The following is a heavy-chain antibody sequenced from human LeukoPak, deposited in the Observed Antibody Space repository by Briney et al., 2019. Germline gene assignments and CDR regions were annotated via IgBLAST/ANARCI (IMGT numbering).Heavy chain of an antibody. CDR2: IYYSGST. CDR3: ARHYYDSSGYSEADWYFDL. J-gene: IGHJ2*01. D-gene: IGHD3-22*01. CDR1: GGSISSYY. Sequence: KSSETLSLTCTVSGGSISSYYRSWIRQPPGKGLEWIGYIYYSGSTNYNPSLKSRVTISVDTSKNQFSLKLSSVTAADTAVYYCARHYYDSSGYSEADWYFDLWGRGTLVTVSS. V-gene: IGHV4-59*01.